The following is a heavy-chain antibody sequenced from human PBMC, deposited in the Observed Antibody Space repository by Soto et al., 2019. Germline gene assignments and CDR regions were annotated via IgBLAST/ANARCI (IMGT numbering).Heavy chain of an antibody. Sequence: PGGSLRLSCAASGFTFNSYGMHWVRPAPGKGLEWVAVISYDGSNKYYADSVKGRFTISRDNSKNTLFLQMSSLRAEDTAVYYCVKDGSSGWPYYYGMDVWGQGTTVTVSS. D-gene: IGHD6-19*01. J-gene: IGHJ6*02. CDR1: GFTFNSYG. CDR3: VKDGSSGWPYYYGMDV. CDR2: ISYDGSNK. V-gene: IGHV3-30*18.